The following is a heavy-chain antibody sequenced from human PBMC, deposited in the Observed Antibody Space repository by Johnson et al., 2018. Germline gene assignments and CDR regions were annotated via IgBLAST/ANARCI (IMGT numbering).Heavy chain of an antibody. J-gene: IGHJ6*03. V-gene: IGHV3-21*01. D-gene: IGHD6-19*01. CDR3: ERDASSVRPYYYMDV. Sequence: VQLVQSGGGLGKPGGSLRLSCAASGFTFTSYRMNSVRQAPGKGLEWVSGISGSGGNTYYADSVKGRFPISRNNSKATRYVQMNRLRAEDMAVYYCERDASSVRPYYYMDVWGKGTTVTVSS. CDR2: ISGSGGNT. CDR1: GFTFTSYR.